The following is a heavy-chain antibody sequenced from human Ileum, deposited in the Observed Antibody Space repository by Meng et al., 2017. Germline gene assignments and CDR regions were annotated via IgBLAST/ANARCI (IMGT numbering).Heavy chain of an antibody. CDR2: VYHSGST. V-gene: IGHV4-4*02. CDR3: ARADYVRYFDL. D-gene: IGHD3-10*02. J-gene: IGHJ2*01. Sequence: VPLQGSGPGLVKPSETLSLTCAVSGGSIESNNWWTWIRQPPGQGLEWIGEVYHSGSTHYNPSLQSRVTISIDNSKNRFSLSLNSVTAADTAIYYCARADYVRYFDLWGRGTLVTVSS. CDR1: GGSIESNNW.